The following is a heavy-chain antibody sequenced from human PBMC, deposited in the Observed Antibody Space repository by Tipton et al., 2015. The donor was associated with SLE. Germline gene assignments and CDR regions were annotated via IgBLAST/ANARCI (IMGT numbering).Heavy chain of an antibody. V-gene: IGHV4-61*01. J-gene: IGHJ4*02. CDR2: IYYSGST. Sequence: TLSLTCTVSGGSISSGSHYWSWIRQPPGKGLEWIGYIYYSGSTNYNPSLKSRVTISVDTSKNQFSLKLSSVTAADTAVYYCARSAGYGSSWAHFDYWGQGTLVTVSS. CDR1: GGSISSGSHY. D-gene: IGHD6-13*01. CDR3: ARSAGYGSSWAHFDY.